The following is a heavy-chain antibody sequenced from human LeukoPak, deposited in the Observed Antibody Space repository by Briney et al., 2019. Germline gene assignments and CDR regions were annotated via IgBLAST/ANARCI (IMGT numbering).Heavy chain of an antibody. CDR1: GFTFSSLA. CDR2: IPHDGNNK. V-gene: IGHV3-30*18. CDR3: AKEYSFDWFSFDI. Sequence: GGSLRLSCAASGFTFSSLAMSWVRQAPGKGLEWVAVIPHDGNNKYYADSVKGRFTISRDNSKNRLYLQMNSLRTEDTAVYCAKEYSFDWFSFDIWGQGTMVTVSS. J-gene: IGHJ3*02. D-gene: IGHD3-9*01.